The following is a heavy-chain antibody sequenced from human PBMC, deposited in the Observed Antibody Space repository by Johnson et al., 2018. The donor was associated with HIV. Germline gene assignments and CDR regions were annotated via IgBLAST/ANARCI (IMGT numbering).Heavy chain of an antibody. CDR1: GFTFDDYA. D-gene: IGHD3-16*01. Sequence: QLVESGGGLVQPGRSLRLSCAASGFTFDDYAMHWVRQAPGKGLEWVSGISWNSGRIAYVDSVKGRFTISRDNAKNSLYLQMNSLRPEDTAVYYCAREVYAHDAFDIWGQGTMVTVSS. CDR2: ISWNSGRI. V-gene: IGHV3-9*01. CDR3: AREVYAHDAFDI. J-gene: IGHJ3*02.